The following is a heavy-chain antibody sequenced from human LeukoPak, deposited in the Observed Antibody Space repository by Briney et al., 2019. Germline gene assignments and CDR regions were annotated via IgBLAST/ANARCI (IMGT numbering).Heavy chain of an antibody. CDR2: IYESGRT. Sequence: RSSETLSLTCTVSGASIGTYYWSWIRQPPGKGLEWIGYIYESGRTNYNPSLRSRVTISVDTSKNQFSLKLTSVTAADTAVYYCASGIAAAGTGWFDPWGQGTLVTVSS. J-gene: IGHJ5*02. CDR1: GASIGTYY. V-gene: IGHV4-59*08. CDR3: ASGIAAAGTGWFDP. D-gene: IGHD6-13*01.